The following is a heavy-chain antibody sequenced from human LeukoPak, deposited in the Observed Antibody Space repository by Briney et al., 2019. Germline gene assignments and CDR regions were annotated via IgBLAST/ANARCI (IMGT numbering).Heavy chain of an antibody. CDR2: ISSYSGTT. Sequence: TSETLSLTCTVSGGSISSSSYSWGWIRQPPGKGLEWIGSISSYSGTTYYNPSLKSRVTISVDTSKNQFSLKLSSVTAADTAVYYCARDPDFWSGYYNFDYWGQGTLVTVSS. J-gene: IGHJ4*01. V-gene: IGHV4-39*07. D-gene: IGHD3-3*01. CDR1: GGSISSSSYS. CDR3: ARDPDFWSGYYNFDY.